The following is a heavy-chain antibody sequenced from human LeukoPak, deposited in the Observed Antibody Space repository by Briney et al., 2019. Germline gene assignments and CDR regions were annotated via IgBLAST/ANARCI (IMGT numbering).Heavy chain of an antibody. Sequence: PGGSLRLSCAASGFTFSSYGMHWVRQAPGKGLEWVAVIWYDGSNKYYADSVKGRFTISRDNSKNTLYLQMNSLRAEDTAVYYCARAYDSSGYYYRRLPEKNDAFDIWGQGTMVTVSS. V-gene: IGHV3-33*01. J-gene: IGHJ3*02. CDR3: ARAYDSSGYYYRRLPEKNDAFDI. D-gene: IGHD3-22*01. CDR1: GFTFSSYG. CDR2: IWYDGSNK.